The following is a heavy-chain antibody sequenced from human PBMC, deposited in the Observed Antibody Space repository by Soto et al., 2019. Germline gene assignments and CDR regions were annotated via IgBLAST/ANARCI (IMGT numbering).Heavy chain of an antibody. J-gene: IGHJ5*02. D-gene: IGHD2-15*01. CDR2: IDPSGGGT. CDR3: ARDRVDCSGGNCWRSVEDT. V-gene: IGHV1-46*01. Sequence: QVQLVQSGAEVKKPGASVKVSCKASGYTFTSHYMHWVRQAPGQGLEWMGIIDPSGGGTSYAQKFQGRLTMTRDTSTSTVYMELSSLRSEDTAVYYCARDRVDCSGGNCWRSVEDTWGQGTLVTVSS. CDR1: GYTFTSHY.